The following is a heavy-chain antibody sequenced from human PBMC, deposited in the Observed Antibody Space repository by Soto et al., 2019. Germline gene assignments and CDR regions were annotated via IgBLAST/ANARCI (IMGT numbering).Heavy chain of an antibody. Sequence: GASVKVSCRASGGTFSSYTISWVRQAPGQGLEWMGRIIPILGIANYAQKFQGRVTITADKSTSTAYMELSSLRAEDTAVHYCARYSIAAAGTFDYWGQGTLVTVSS. V-gene: IGHV1-69*02. CDR2: IIPILGIA. CDR1: GGTFSSYT. CDR3: ARYSIAAAGTFDY. D-gene: IGHD6-13*01. J-gene: IGHJ4*02.